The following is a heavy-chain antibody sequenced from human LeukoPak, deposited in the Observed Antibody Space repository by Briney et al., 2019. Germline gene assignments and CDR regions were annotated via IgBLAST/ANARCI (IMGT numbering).Heavy chain of an antibody. V-gene: IGHV1-2*02. Sequence: GASVKVSCKASGYTFTRYYIHWVRHAPGRGLEWMGWINPKSGSPNYAQRFQGRISMTRDTSISTVYLEVTSLRSDDTAVYYCARDDSSLTKVTAYDYWGQGTLVIVSS. CDR1: GYTFTRYY. CDR3: ARDDSSLTKVTAYDY. CDR2: INPKSGSP. J-gene: IGHJ4*02. D-gene: IGHD2-21*02.